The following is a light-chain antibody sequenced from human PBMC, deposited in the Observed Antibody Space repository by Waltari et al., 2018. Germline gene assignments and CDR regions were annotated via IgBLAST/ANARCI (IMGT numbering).Light chain of an antibody. J-gene: IGKJ1*01. Sequence: DIVLTQSPGTLSVSPGARATLSCRASQSVRRTLAWYQQKPGQAPRLLIYDASTRATGVPDRFSGSGFVTDFSLTISRLEPEDFAVYYCQKYGTLPATFGQGTKVEIK. V-gene: IGKV3-20*01. CDR1: QSVRRT. CDR2: DAS. CDR3: QKYGTLPAT.